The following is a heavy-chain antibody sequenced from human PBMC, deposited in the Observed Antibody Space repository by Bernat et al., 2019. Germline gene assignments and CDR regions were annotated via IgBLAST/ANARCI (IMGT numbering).Heavy chain of an antibody. CDR3: ARDSYLTVAVTVMDV. J-gene: IGHJ6*02. Sequence: EVQLVESGGGLVQPGGSLRLSCAASGFTFSSYWMHWVRQAPGKGLVWVSRINSDGSSKSYADSVKGRFTISRDNAKNTLYLQMNSLRAEDTAVYYCARDSYLTVAVTVMDVWGQGTTVTVSS. D-gene: IGHD6-19*01. CDR2: INSDGSSK. V-gene: IGHV3-74*01. CDR1: GFTFSSYW.